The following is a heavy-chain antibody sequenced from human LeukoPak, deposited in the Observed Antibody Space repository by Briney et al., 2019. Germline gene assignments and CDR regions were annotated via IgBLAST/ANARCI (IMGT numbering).Heavy chain of an antibody. D-gene: IGHD2-15*01. Sequence: RGEALKISCQASGYDFANFWIGWVRQMPGKGLDWMGISYPGDSDTRYSPSFQGQVTISADKSISTAYLQWTSLKASDTAMYYCATQGTLTPHNAFDVWGQGTMVTVSS. V-gene: IGHV5-51*01. CDR2: SYPGDSDT. CDR1: GYDFANFW. CDR3: ATQGTLTPHNAFDV. J-gene: IGHJ3*01.